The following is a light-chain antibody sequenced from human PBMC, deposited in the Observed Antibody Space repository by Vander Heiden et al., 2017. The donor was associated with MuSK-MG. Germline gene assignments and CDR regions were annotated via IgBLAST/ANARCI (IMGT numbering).Light chain of an antibody. V-gene: IGKV1-5*03. CDR3: QQYNSYPVT. CDR1: QSISSW. J-gene: IGKJ1*01. Sequence: DIQMTQSPSTLSASVGDRVTNHCRASQSISSWLAWYQQKPGKGPKLLLYKGSSLDSEVPSPFNGRKPLTELTLSINSLLPDDIATYYCQQYNSYPVTFGQGTKVEIK. CDR2: KGS.